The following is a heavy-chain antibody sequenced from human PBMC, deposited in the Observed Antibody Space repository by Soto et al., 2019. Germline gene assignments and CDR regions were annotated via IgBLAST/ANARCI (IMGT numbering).Heavy chain of an antibody. V-gene: IGHV3-48*03. D-gene: IGHD3-10*01. CDR1: VFNFRMYE. Sequence: PWWSLRLSCQASVFNFRMYEMHWVRKAPGKGLEWVSYISSSGLTTYYADFAEGRFTISRDNAKDSLYLHLNRLRVGDTAVYYCARYGTRGDWWGLGTQVTVSS. CDR3: ARYGTRGDW. CDR2: ISSSGLTT. J-gene: IGHJ5*01.